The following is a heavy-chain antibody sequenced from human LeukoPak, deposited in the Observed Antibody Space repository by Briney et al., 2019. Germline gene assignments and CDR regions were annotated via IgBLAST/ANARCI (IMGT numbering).Heavy chain of an antibody. Sequence: SETLSLTCTVSGGSISSSSYYWGWIRQPPGKGLEWIGSIYYSGSTYYNPSLKSRVTIFVDTSKNQFSLKLSSVTAADTAVYYCASPNSMVRGAAFDYWGQGTLVTVSS. CDR2: IYYSGST. J-gene: IGHJ4*02. CDR1: GGSISSSSYY. V-gene: IGHV4-39*01. CDR3: ASPNSMVRGAAFDY. D-gene: IGHD3-10*01.